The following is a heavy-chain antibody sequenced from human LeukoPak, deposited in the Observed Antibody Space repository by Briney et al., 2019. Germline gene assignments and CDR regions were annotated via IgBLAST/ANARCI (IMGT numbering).Heavy chain of an antibody. CDR2: IYTSGST. J-gene: IGHJ5*02. CDR3: ARAGYYEGWFDP. Sequence: SETLSLTCTVSGGSISSSSYYWGWIRQPPGKGLEWIGRIYTSGSTNYNPSLKSRVTISVDTSKNQFSLKLSSVTAADTAVYYCARAGYYEGWFDPWGQGTLVTVSS. CDR1: GGSISSSSYY. D-gene: IGHD3-22*01. V-gene: IGHV4-39*07.